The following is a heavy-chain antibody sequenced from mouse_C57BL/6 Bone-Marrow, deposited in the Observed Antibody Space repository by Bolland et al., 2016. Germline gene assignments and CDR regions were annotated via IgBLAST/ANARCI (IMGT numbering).Heavy chain of an antibody. CDR2: DGSST. J-gene: IGHJ4*01. Sequence: DGSSTYYLDSLKSRFIISRDNAKNILYLQMSSLKSEDTATYYCARGWLLRAMDYLGQGTS. CDR3: ARGWLLRAMDY. D-gene: IGHD2-3*01. V-gene: IGHV5-16*01.